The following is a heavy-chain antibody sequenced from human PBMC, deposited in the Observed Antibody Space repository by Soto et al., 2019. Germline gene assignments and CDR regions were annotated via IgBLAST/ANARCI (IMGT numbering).Heavy chain of an antibody. V-gene: IGHV3-30*18. Sequence: QLVESGGGVVQPGRSLRLSCAASGFTFSSYGMHWVRQAPGKGLEGVAVISYDGSNKYYADSVKGRFTISRDNSKNTLYLQMNSLRAEDTAVYYCAKDRSSSFFDYWGQGTLVTVSS. CDR2: ISYDGSNK. CDR1: GFTFSSYG. CDR3: AKDRSSSFFDY. D-gene: IGHD6-13*01. J-gene: IGHJ4*02.